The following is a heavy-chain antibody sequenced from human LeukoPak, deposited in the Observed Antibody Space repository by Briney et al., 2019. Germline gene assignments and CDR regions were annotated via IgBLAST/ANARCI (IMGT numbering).Heavy chain of an antibody. Sequence: GASVKLSCKASGGTFSSYAISWVRQAPGQGLEWMGGIIPIFGTANYAQKFQGRVTITADESTSTAYMELSNLRSEDTAVYYCAREKAARGPFDYWGQGTLVTVSS. J-gene: IGHJ4*02. V-gene: IGHV1-69*13. CDR1: GGTFSSYA. D-gene: IGHD6-6*01. CDR3: AREKAARGPFDY. CDR2: IIPIFGTA.